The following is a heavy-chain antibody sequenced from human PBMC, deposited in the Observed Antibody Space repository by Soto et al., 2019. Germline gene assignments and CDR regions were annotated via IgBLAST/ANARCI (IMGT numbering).Heavy chain of an antibody. CDR3: XRPWVASITDRPPRFDY. Sequence: GGSLRLSCAASEFTFSTYAMTWVRQAPGRGLQWVATISDSGDITYYADSVKGRFTISRDNSRNTLYLQMNNLRAEDTALYYCXRPWVASITDRPPRFDYWGQGTLVTVSS. CDR2: ISDSGDIT. D-gene: IGHD6-6*01. V-gene: IGHV3-23*01. J-gene: IGHJ4*02. CDR1: EFTFSTYA.